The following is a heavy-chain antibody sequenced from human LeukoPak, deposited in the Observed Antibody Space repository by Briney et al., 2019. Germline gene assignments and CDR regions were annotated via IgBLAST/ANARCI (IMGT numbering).Heavy chain of an antibody. CDR2: IKQDGSEK. J-gene: IGHJ3*02. Sequence: PGGSLRLSCAASGFTFSSYWMSWVRQAPGKGLEWVANIKQDGSEKYYVDSVKGRFTISRDNAKNSLYLQMNSLRAEDTAVYYCAKGKYAMIVVVTPPDAFDIWGQGTMVTVSS. D-gene: IGHD3-22*01. CDR1: GFTFSSYW. V-gene: IGHV3-7*03. CDR3: AKGKYAMIVVVTPPDAFDI.